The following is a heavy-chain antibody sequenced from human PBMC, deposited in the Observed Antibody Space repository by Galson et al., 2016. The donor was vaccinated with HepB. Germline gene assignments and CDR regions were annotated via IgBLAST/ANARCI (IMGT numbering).Heavy chain of an antibody. V-gene: IGHV1-18*01. Sequence: SVKVSCKASGYSFITYGIHWVRQAPGQRPEWMGWISGNTGNTNYAQNLQGRVTMTTDAATSTAYLELTSLTSDDTAVYYRARTYGSSAEFDYWGQGTLVTVSS. CDR1: GYSFITYG. J-gene: IGHJ4*02. D-gene: IGHD6-6*01. CDR2: ISGNTGNT. CDR3: ARTYGSSAEFDY.